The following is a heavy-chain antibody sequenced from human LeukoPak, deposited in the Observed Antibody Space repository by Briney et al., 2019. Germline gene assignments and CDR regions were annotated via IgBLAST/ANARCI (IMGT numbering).Heavy chain of an antibody. CDR3: ARDCSGGSCYVGYYYYMDV. Sequence: GGSLRLSCAASGFTFSSYEMNWVRQAPGKGLEWVSHISSSGSTIYYADSVKGRFTISRDNAKNSLYLQMNSLRAEDTAVYYCARDCSGGSCYVGYYYYMDVWGKGTTVTVSS. D-gene: IGHD2-15*01. V-gene: IGHV3-48*03. CDR1: GFTFSSYE. CDR2: ISSSGSTI. J-gene: IGHJ6*03.